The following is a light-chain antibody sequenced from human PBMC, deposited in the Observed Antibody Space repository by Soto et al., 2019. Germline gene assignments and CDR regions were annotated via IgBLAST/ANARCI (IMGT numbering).Light chain of an antibody. J-gene: IGLJ2*01. CDR2: DVS. CDR1: SSDVGASNY. Sequence: QSVLTQPASVSGSPGQSITISCSGTSSDVGASNYVSWYQQHPGEAPKLIIYDVSYRPSGVSNRFSGSKSANTASLTISGLQAADEADYFCSSYSSSAPGVLFGGGTKVTVL. V-gene: IGLV2-14*03. CDR3: SSYSSSAPGVL.